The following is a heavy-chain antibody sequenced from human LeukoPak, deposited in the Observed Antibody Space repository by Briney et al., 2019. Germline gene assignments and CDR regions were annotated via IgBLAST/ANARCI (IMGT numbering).Heavy chain of an antibody. CDR3: ARDGYTLGFDY. CDR1: GGSFSGYY. D-gene: IGHD5-24*01. Sequence: SETLSLTCAVYGGSFSGYYWSWIRQPPGKGLEWIGEINHSGSTNYNPSLKGRVTISVDTSKNQFSLKLSSVTAADTAVYYCARDGYTLGFDYWGQGTLVTVSS. CDR2: INHSGST. J-gene: IGHJ4*02. V-gene: IGHV4-34*01.